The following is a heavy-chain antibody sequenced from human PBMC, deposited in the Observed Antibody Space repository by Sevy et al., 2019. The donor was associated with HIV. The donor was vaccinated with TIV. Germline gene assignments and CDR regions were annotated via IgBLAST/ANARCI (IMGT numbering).Heavy chain of an antibody. Sequence: SEILSLTCTVSGGSISSYYWSWIRQPPGKGLEWIGYLYYSGITNYNPSLKSRVTISGDTSKNQFSLKLSSVTAADTAVYYCARGLAYYFNYWGQGTLVTVSS. CDR2: LYYSGIT. CDR1: GGSISSYY. J-gene: IGHJ4*02. CDR3: ARGLAYYFNY. D-gene: IGHD5-12*01. V-gene: IGHV4-59*01.